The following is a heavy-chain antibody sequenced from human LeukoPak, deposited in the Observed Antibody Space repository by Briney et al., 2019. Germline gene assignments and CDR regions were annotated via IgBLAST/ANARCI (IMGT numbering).Heavy chain of an antibody. CDR3: ASGRRDYYYYYMDV. D-gene: IGHD1-14*01. J-gene: IGHJ6*03. Sequence: PSETLSLTCTVSGGSISSYYWSWIRQPPGKGLEWIGYIYYSGSTNYNPSLKSRVTISVDTSKNQFSLKLSSVTAADTAVYYCASGRRDYYYYYMDVWGKGTTVTVSS. V-gene: IGHV4-59*01. CDR2: IYYSGST. CDR1: GGSISSYY.